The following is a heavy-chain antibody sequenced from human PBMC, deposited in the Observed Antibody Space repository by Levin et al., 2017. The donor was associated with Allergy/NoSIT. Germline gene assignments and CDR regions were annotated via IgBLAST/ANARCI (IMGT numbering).Heavy chain of an antibody. J-gene: IGHJ4*02. CDR3: VKGYLRYFDWDFDY. CDR2: ISSNGGST. V-gene: IGHV3-64D*06. CDR1: GFTFSSYA. D-gene: IGHD3-9*01. Sequence: GESLKISCSASGFTFSSYAMHWVRQAPGKGLEYVSAISSNGGSTYYADSVKGRFTISRDNSKNTLYLQMSSLRAEDTAVYYCVKGYLRYFDWDFDYWGQGTLVTVSS.